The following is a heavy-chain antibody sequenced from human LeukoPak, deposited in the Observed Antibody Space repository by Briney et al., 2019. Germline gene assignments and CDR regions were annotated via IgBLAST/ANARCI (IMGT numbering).Heavy chain of an antibody. Sequence: GGSLRLSCAASGFTFSSYAMSWVRQAPGKGLEWVSGISGSGGDTYYADSVKGRFTISRGNSKNALYLQMNSLRAEDTAVYYCAKGYYYDSSGYWCFDFWGQGTLVTVSS. CDR3: AKGYYYDSSGYWCFDF. J-gene: IGHJ4*02. CDR1: GFTFSSYA. V-gene: IGHV3-23*01. CDR2: ISGSGGDT. D-gene: IGHD3-22*01.